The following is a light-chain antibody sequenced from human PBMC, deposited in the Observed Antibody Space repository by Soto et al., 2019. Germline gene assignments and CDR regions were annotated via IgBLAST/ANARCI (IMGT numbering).Light chain of an antibody. CDR1: QSVSSSY. Sequence: EIVLTQSPGTLSLSPGERATLSCRASQSVSSSYLAWYQQKPGQAPRLLIYGASSRATGIPDRFSGSGSGTDFTLTISRLEPQDFAVYYCQQYRTFGQRTKVEIK. J-gene: IGKJ1*01. CDR2: GAS. V-gene: IGKV3-20*01. CDR3: QQYRT.